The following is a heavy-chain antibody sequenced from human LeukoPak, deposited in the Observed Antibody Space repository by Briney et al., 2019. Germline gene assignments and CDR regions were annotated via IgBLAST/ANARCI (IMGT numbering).Heavy chain of an antibody. CDR2: IKSDGSST. CDR3: VRDNRSYNFDY. D-gene: IGHD1-26*01. J-gene: IGHJ4*02. V-gene: IGHV3-74*01. CDR1: GFTFSRYW. Sequence: PGGSLRLSCAASGFTFSRYWMHWVRQAPGKGLVWVSCIKSDGSSTSIADSAKGRFTISRDNAKNTVYLQMNSLRAEDTAVYYCVRDNRSYNFDYCGQGTLVTVSS.